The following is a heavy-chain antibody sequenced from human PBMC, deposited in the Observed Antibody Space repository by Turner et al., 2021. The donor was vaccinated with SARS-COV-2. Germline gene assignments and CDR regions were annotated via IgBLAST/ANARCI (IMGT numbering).Heavy chain of an antibody. V-gene: IGHV1-24*01. J-gene: IGHJ5*02. CDR2: FDLEDGET. CDR3: ATAPPYCTNGVCPNWFDP. D-gene: IGHD2-8*01. CDR1: GYTLIELS. Sequence: QVQLVQSGAEVKKPGASVKVSCKVSGYTLIELSMHWVRQAPGKGLEWMGGFDLEDGETIYAQKFQGRVTMTEDTSTDTAYMELSSLRSEDTAVYYCATAPPYCTNGVCPNWFDPWGQGTLVTVSS.